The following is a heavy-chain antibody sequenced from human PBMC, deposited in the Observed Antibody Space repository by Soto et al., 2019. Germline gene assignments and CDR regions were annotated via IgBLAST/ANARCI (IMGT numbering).Heavy chain of an antibody. V-gene: IGHV1-18*01. D-gene: IGHD3-10*01. Sequence: GASVKVSCTASGYTFTSYGISWVRQAPGQGLEWMGWISAYNGNTNYAQKFQGRVTITADKSTSTAYMELSSLRSEDTAVYYCARVGDYGSGSYYNDNAFDIWGQGTMVTVSS. J-gene: IGHJ3*02. CDR3: ARVGDYGSGSYYNDNAFDI. CDR2: ISAYNGNT. CDR1: GYTFTSYG.